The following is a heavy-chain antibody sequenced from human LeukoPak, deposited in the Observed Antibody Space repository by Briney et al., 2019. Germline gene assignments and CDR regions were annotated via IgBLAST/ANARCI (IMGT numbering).Heavy chain of an antibody. V-gene: IGHV1-8*01. Sequence: ASVKVSCKASGYTFTSYDINWVRQATGQGLEWMGWMNPNSGNTGYAQKFQGRVTMTRNTSISTAYMELSSLRSEDTAVYYCARGGEDCSSTSCYEDPWFDPWGQGTLVTVSS. CDR1: GYTFTSYD. CDR3: ARGGEDCSSTSCYEDPWFDP. D-gene: IGHD2-2*01. J-gene: IGHJ5*02. CDR2: MNPNSGNT.